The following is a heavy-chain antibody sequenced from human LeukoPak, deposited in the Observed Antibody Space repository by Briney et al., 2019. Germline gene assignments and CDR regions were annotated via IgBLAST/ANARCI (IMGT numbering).Heavy chain of an antibody. CDR2: ITGDGGST. D-gene: IGHD2-15*01. CDR3: AKEGIGYCSGGSCYAEGYFDY. V-gene: IGHV3-43*02. CDR1: GFTFDDYA. Sequence: GGSLKLSCAASGFTFDDYAMHWVRQAPGKGLQWVSLITGDGGSTYYADSVKGRFTIVRDNTKNSLYLQINSLRAEDTAVYYCAKEGIGYCSGGSCYAEGYFDYWGQGTLVTVSS. J-gene: IGHJ4*02.